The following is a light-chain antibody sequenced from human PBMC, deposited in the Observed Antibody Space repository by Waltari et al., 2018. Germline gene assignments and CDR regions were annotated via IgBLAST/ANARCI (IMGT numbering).Light chain of an antibody. CDR2: EVN. CDR3: SSYTISSTYV. J-gene: IGLJ1*01. Sequence: QSALTQPASVSGSPGQSITISCTGNSSDVGNFNLVSWYQQYPGKAPKLMIYEVNTRPSGVSNRFSGSKSGNTASLTISGLQAEDEADYYCSSYTISSTYVFGTGTKVTVL. CDR1: SSDVGNFNL. V-gene: IGLV2-23*02.